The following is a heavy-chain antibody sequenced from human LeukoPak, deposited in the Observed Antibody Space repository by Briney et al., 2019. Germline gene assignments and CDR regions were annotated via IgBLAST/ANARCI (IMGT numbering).Heavy chain of an antibody. CDR2: ISSRGGHT. J-gene: IGHJ4*02. D-gene: IGHD6-19*01. CDR1: GFIFSDYY. V-gene: IGHV3-11*05. CDR3: ARDMRGGWYDADY. Sequence: GGSLRLSCAASGFIFSDYYMSWIRQAPGKGLEWVSYISSRGGHTNYADSVKGRFTISRDNAQNSLYLQMNSLSAEDTAVYYCARDMRGGWYDADYWGQGTLVTVSS.